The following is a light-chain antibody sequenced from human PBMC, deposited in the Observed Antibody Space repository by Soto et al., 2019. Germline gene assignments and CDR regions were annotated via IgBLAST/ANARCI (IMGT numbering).Light chain of an antibody. CDR2: GAS. J-gene: IGKJ3*01. V-gene: IGKV3-15*01. CDR3: QQSNTWPLT. CDR1: QSISTR. Sequence: EIVMTQSPATLSVSPGERATLSCRASQSISTRLAWYQQKPGQAPRYLIYGASNRAPGIPVRFSGSGYGTEFTLTISSLQSEDFAVYFCQQSNTWPLTFGPGTRVDFK.